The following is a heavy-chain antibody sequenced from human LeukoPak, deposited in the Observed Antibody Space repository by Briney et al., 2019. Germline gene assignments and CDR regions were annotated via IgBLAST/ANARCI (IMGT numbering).Heavy chain of an antibody. V-gene: IGHV4-4*07. Sequence: PSETLSLTCTVSGGSISSYYWSWIRQPAGKGLEWIGRIYTSGSTNYNPSLKSRVTMSVDTSKNQFSPKLSSVTAADTAVYYCASQDIVVVSTSAEYFQHWGQGTLVTVSS. CDR2: IYTSGST. D-gene: IGHD2-2*01. J-gene: IGHJ1*01. CDR3: ASQDIVVVSTSAEYFQH. CDR1: GGSISSYY.